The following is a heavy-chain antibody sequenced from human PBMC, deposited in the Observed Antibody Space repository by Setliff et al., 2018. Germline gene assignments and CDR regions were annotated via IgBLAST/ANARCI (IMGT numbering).Heavy chain of an antibody. J-gene: IGHJ6*02. CDR3: ARDQWVRSPPFYFSYNMDV. D-gene: IGHD5-12*01. Sequence: SETLSLTCGVSGSSISNDFYWGWIRQHPGRGLEWIGIISHSGSTDYSPSLNSRVTISLDKSRNQCSLHLNSVTASDTAVYYCARDQWVRSPPFYFSYNMDVWGQGTTVTVSS. CDR1: GSSISNDFY. CDR2: ISHSGST. V-gene: IGHV4-38-2*02.